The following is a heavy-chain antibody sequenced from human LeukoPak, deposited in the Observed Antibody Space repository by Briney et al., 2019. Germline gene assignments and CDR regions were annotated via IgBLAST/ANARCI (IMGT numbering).Heavy chain of an antibody. CDR1: GGSFSSYY. J-gene: IGHJ3*02. V-gene: IGHV4-59*08. CDR2: IYYSGST. CDR3: ARHYAGATSDAFDI. D-gene: IGHD1-26*01. Sequence: SETLSLTCAVYGGSFSSYYWSWIRQPPGKGLEWIGYIYYSGSTNYNPSLKSRVTISVDTSKNQFSLKLSSVTAADTAVYYCARHYAGATSDAFDIWGQGTMVTVSS.